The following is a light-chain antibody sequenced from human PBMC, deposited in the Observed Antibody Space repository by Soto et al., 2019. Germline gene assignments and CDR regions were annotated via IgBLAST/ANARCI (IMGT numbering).Light chain of an antibody. CDR1: QGIRND. V-gene: IGKV1-6*01. Sequence: SQMTQSPSSLSASVGDRVTITCRASQGIRNDLGWYQQTPGKAPKLLINAASSLESGVPSRLSGSGSGTDFTLTISSLQPEDFLTYYCQQYNDYSTFGQGTKVDIK. CDR2: AAS. CDR3: QQYNDYST. J-gene: IGKJ1*01.